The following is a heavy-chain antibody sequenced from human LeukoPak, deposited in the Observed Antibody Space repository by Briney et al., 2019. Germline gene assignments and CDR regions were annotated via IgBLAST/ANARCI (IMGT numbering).Heavy chain of an antibody. CDR2: IYYSGST. Sequence: SETLSLTCTVSGGSISSSSYYWGWIRQPPGKGLEWIGSIYYSGSTYYNPSLKSRVTISVDTSKNQFSLKLSSVTAADTAVYYCARLGDYDILTGYYSVINRIDYWGQGTLVTVSS. D-gene: IGHD3-9*01. CDR1: GGSISSSSYY. J-gene: IGHJ4*02. V-gene: IGHV4-39*01. CDR3: ARLGDYDILTGYYSVINRIDY.